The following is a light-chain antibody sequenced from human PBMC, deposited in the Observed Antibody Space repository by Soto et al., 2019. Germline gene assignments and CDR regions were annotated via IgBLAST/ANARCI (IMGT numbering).Light chain of an antibody. CDR2: DAS. CDR1: QSISSW. CDR3: QQYSNWPRT. Sequence: DIQMTQSPATLPASVGDRVTITCRASQSISSWLAWYQQKPGKAPKLLIYDASSLQSGGSSRFSGSGSGTEITLTISSLQSEDFAVYYCQQYSNWPRTFGQGTKVDI. V-gene: IGKV1-5*01. J-gene: IGKJ1*01.